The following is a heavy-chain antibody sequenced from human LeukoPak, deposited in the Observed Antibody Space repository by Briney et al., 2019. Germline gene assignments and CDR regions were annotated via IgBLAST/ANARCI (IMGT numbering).Heavy chain of an antibody. J-gene: IGHJ4*02. V-gene: IGHV3-30-3*01. Sequence: GRSLRLSCAASGFIFSNCAMHWVRLAPGKGLEGVGVVSYDGTNKYYADSVKGRFSISRDNAKNTLYLQMNSLRAEDTAVYYCARDFSSGWPYYFDYWGQGILVTVSS. D-gene: IGHD6-19*01. CDR3: ARDFSSGWPYYFDY. CDR1: GFIFSNCA. CDR2: VSYDGTNK.